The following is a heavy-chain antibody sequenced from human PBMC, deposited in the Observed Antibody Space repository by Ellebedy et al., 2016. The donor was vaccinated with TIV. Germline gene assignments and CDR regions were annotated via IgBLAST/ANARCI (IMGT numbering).Heavy chain of an antibody. D-gene: IGHD2-2*02. CDR3: ARDDLYYFDY. Sequence: GESLKISCAASGFPFSSYSLNWVRQAPGKGLEWLSYISGGSHKIHYADSVEGRFTISRDNAKNSLYLQMNSLRDEDTAVYYCARDDLYYFDYWGQGTLVTVAS. CDR1: GFPFSSYS. J-gene: IGHJ4*02. CDR2: ISGGSHKI. V-gene: IGHV3-48*02.